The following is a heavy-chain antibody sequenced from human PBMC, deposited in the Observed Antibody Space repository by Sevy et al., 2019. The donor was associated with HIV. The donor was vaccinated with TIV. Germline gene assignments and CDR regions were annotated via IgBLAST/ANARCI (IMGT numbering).Heavy chain of an antibody. Sequence: GGSLRLSCAASGFTFSSYSMNWVRQAPGKGLEWVSYISSSSSTMYYADSVKGRFTISRDNDKNSLYLQMNSLRDEDTAVYYCASSITMIVVGPLFFWGQGTLVTVSS. CDR2: ISSSSSTM. CDR1: GFTFSSYS. V-gene: IGHV3-48*02. CDR3: ASSITMIVVGPLFF. J-gene: IGHJ4*02. D-gene: IGHD3-22*01.